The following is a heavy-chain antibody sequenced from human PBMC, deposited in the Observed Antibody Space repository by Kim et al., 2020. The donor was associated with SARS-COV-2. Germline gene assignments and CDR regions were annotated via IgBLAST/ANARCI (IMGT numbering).Heavy chain of an antibody. CDR3: AKAGNPGVVYYYYYGMDV. V-gene: IGHV3-23*01. CDR1: GFTFSSYA. CDR2: ISGSGGST. D-gene: IGHD3-10*01. J-gene: IGHJ6*02. Sequence: GGSLRLSCAASGFTFSSYAMSWVRQAPGKGLEWVSAISGSGGSTYYADSVKGRFTISRDNSKNTLYLQMNSLRAEDTAVYYCAKAGNPGVVYYYYYGMDVWGQGTTVTVSS.